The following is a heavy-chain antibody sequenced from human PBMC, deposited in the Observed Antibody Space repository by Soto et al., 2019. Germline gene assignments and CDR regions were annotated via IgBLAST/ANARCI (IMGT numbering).Heavy chain of an antibody. J-gene: IGHJ6*02. D-gene: IGHD2-2*01. V-gene: IGHV1-69*12. CDR1: GGTFTNYA. CDR2: IIPIFRTP. Sequence: QVQLVQSGAEVKKPGSSLKVSCKASGGTFTNYAFSWVRQAPGQGPEWMGGIIPIFRTPDYAQKFQGRVIITADESTRTVSMELNSLRSDDTAVYYCARERSVGYCITTTCPKPFYYFAMDVWGQGTTVTVSS. CDR3: ARERSVGYCITTTCPKPFYYFAMDV.